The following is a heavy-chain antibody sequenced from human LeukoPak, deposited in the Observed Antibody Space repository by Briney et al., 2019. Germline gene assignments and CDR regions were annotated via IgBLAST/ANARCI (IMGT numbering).Heavy chain of an antibody. D-gene: IGHD3-22*01. J-gene: IGHJ4*02. CDR2: IYYSGST. V-gene: IGHV4-31*03. CDR3: ARGVYYDSSGYYPDY. Sequence: SETLSLTCTVSGGSISSGGYYWSWIRQHPGQGLEWIGYIYYSGSTYYNPSLKSRVTISVDTSKNQFSLKLSSVTAADTAVYYCARGVYYDSSGYYPDYWGQGTLVTVSS. CDR1: GGSISSGGYY.